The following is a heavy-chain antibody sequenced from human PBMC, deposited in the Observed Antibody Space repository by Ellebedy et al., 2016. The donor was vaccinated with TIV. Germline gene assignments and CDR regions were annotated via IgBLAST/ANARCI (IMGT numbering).Heavy chain of an antibody. D-gene: IGHD5-24*01. CDR2: IHSDGRTT. V-gene: IGHV3-74*01. CDR3: VRDQMGSSYPFDY. J-gene: IGHJ4*02. CDR1: GFSFSSYS. Sequence: GGSLRLSXAASGFSFSSYSMHLVRQAPGKGLVWVSRIHSDGRTTSYADSVKGRFTISRDSAKNMLYLQMNSLRAEDTAVFYCVRDQMGSSYPFDYWGQGTLVTVSP.